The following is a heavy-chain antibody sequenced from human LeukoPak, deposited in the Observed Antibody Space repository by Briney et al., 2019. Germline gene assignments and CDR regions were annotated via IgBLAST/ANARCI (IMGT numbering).Heavy chain of an antibody. Sequence: ASVKVSCKASGYTFTNSALNWVRQAPGQGLEWMGLINTNTGNPTYAQGFTGRFVFSLDTSINTAYLQISSLRAEDTALYFCARGVLSGGLFDYWGQGTLVTVSS. CDR3: ARGVLSGGLFDY. V-gene: IGHV7-4-1*02. CDR1: GYTFTNSA. D-gene: IGHD3-10*01. CDR2: INTNTGNP. J-gene: IGHJ4*02.